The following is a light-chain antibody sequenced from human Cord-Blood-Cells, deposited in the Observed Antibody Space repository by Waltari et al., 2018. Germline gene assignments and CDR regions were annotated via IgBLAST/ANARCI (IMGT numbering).Light chain of an antibody. Sequence: QSALTQPVSVSGSPGQSITISCTGTSSDVGGYNYVSWYQQPPGKAPKLMIYDVSNRPSGVSNRFSGSKSGNTASLTISGLQAEDEADYYCSSYTSSSTWVFGGGTKLTVL. CDR2: DVS. J-gene: IGLJ3*02. V-gene: IGLV2-14*01. CDR3: SSYTSSSTWV. CDR1: SSDVGGYNY.